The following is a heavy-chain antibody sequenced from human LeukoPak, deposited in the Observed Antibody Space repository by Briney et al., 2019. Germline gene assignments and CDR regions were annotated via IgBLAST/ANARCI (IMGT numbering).Heavy chain of an antibody. D-gene: IGHD6-19*01. CDR2: IIPIFGTA. Sequence: SVKVSCKASGGTFSSYAISWVRQAPGQGLEWMGGIIPIFGTANYAQKFQGRVTITADESTSTAYMELSSLRSEDTAVYYCARGGSGWYNWFDPWGQGTLVTVSS. V-gene: IGHV1-69*01. CDR3: ARGGSGWYNWFDP. CDR1: GGTFSSYA. J-gene: IGHJ5*02.